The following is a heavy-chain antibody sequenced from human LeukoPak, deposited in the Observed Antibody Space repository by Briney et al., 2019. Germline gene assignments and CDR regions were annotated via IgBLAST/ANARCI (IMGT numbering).Heavy chain of an antibody. CDR3: ARGRRYYDILTGRHFDY. D-gene: IGHD3-9*01. CDR2: IFSSGHS. V-gene: IGHV4-38-2*02. J-gene: IGHJ4*02. Sequence: SETLSLTCSVSGDSIISAYFWAWIRQPPGKGPEWIGSIFSSGHSEYNPSLKSRVTISVDTSKNQFSLKLSSMTAADTAVYYCARGRRYYDILTGRHFDYWGQGTLVTVSS. CDR1: GDSIISAYF.